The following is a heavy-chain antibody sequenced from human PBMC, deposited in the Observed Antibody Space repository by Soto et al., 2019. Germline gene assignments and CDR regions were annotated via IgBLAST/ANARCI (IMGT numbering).Heavy chain of an antibody. V-gene: IGHV4-61*01. J-gene: IGHJ5*02. D-gene: IGHD6-19*01. CDR3: ARGEPGIAVAGP. Sequence: QVQLQESGPGLVKPSETLSLTCTVSGGSVSSGSYYWSWIRQPPGKGLEWIGYIYYSGSTNYNPPLKSRVTIQVDTSKNQFSLKLSSVTAADTAVYYCARGEPGIAVAGPWGQGTLVTVSS. CDR2: IYYSGST. CDR1: GGSVSSGSYY.